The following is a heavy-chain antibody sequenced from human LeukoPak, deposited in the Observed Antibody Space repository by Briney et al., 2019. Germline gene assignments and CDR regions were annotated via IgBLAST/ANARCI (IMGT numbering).Heavy chain of an antibody. Sequence: ASVKVSCKASGYPFSSHGITWVRQAPGQGLEWMGWISCYNGDTHYAQNFQGRVTMTTDKFTSTAYMELRSLRSDDTAVYYCARDPPRIVVVVAATNYYGMDVWGQGTTVTVSS. D-gene: IGHD2-15*01. CDR3: ARDPPRIVVVVAATNYYGMDV. CDR2: ISCYNGDT. J-gene: IGHJ6*02. V-gene: IGHV1-18*01. CDR1: GYPFSSHG.